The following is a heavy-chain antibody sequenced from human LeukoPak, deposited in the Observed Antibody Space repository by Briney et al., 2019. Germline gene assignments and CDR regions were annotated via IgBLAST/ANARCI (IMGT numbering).Heavy chain of an antibody. V-gene: IGHV5-51*01. D-gene: IGHD4-23*01. Sequence: GESLKISCKGSGYSFTSYWIGWVRQMPGKGLEWMGIIYPGDSDTRYSPSFQGQVTISADKSISTAYLQWSSLKASDTAMYYCARLALDYGGNSRAFDIWGQGTMVTVSS. J-gene: IGHJ3*02. CDR2: IYPGDSDT. CDR3: ARLALDYGGNSRAFDI. CDR1: GYSFTSYW.